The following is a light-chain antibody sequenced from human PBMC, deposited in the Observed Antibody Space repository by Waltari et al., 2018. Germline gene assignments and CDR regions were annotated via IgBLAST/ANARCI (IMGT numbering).Light chain of an antibody. CDR2: DVS. CDR1: QPIGSQ. V-gene: IGKV3-11*01. Sequence: IVLTQSPATLSLSPGERATLSCRASQPIGSQLAWYQQKPGQAPRLLISDVSNRATGIPVRFSGSGSGTDVTLIISSLESEDFAVYYCQQRDTWPLTFGQGTKVEI. CDR3: QQRDTWPLT. J-gene: IGKJ1*01.